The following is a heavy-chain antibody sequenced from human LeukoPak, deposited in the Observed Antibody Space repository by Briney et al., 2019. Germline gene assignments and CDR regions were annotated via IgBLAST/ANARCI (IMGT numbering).Heavy chain of an antibody. Sequence: SGGSLRLSCADSGFSVSTIYMTWVRQAPGKGLEWVSLIYPAGGTYYADSVKGRFTISRDNSNNTLYLQMNSLRAEDTAVYYCARGGYSYGLDYWGQGTLVTVSS. V-gene: IGHV3-53*01. CDR1: GFSVSTIY. D-gene: IGHD5-18*01. CDR3: ARGGYSYGLDY. CDR2: IYPAGGT. J-gene: IGHJ4*02.